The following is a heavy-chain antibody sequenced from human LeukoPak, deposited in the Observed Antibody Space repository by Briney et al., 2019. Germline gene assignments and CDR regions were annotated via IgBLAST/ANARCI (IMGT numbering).Heavy chain of an antibody. D-gene: IGHD7-27*01. J-gene: IGHJ4*02. V-gene: IGHV3-23*01. CDR2: IPGGGGST. CDR3: AKDHPDWGSSFQY. Sequence: GGSLRLSCAASGFTFSSYAMNWVRQAPGKGLEWVSAIPGGGGSTYYADSVRGRFTISRDNSKNTLYLQMNSLRDEDTAVYYCAKDHPDWGSSFQYWGQGTLVTVSS. CDR1: GFTFSSYA.